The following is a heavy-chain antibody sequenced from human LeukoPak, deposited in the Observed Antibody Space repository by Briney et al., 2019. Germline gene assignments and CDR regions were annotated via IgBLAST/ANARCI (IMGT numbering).Heavy chain of an antibody. CDR2: IYYSGST. CDR1: GGSISSSSYY. J-gene: IGHJ4*02. Sequence: SETLSLTCTVSGGSISSSSYYWGWIRQPPGKGLEWIGSIYYSGSTYYNPSLKSRVTISVDTSKNQFSLKLSSVTAADTAVYYCARSSRFLEWLGRSYFDYWGQGTLVTVSS. V-gene: IGHV4-39*07. CDR3: ARSSRFLEWLGRSYFDY. D-gene: IGHD3-3*01.